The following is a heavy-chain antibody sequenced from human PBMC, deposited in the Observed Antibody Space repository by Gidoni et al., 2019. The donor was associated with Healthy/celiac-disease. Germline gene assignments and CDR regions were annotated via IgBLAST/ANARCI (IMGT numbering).Heavy chain of an antibody. V-gene: IGHV3-15*01. J-gene: IGHJ4*02. Sequence: EVQLVESGGGLLKPGGSLRLSCAASGFTFSTAWMSWVRQAPGKGLEWVGRINSKTDGVTTDYAAPVTGRFTISRDDSKTTLYPQMNSLKTEDTAVYYCTIGSGSPFDYWGQGTLVTVSS. D-gene: IGHD3-10*01. CDR2: INSKTDGVTT. CDR1: GFTFSTAW. CDR3: TIGSGSPFDY.